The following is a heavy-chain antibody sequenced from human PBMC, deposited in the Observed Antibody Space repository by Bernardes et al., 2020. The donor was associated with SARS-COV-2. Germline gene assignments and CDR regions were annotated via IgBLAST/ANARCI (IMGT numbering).Heavy chain of an antibody. CDR3: ARDHVDTKTGNYWFDP. CDR2: MSYSGST. CDR1: GDSVSSYY. Sequence: SETLSLTCTVSGDSVSSYYWSWIRQPPGKGLEWIGYMSYSGSTKSNPSLKSRVTISVDTSQNQFSLKLSPVTAADTAVYYCARDHVDTKTGNYWFDPWGQGTLVTVSS. V-gene: IGHV4-59*02. J-gene: IGHJ5*02. D-gene: IGHD5-18*01.